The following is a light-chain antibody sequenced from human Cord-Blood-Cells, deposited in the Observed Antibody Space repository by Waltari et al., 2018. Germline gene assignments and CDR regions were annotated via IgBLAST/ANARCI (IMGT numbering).Light chain of an antibody. CDR3: QQYDNLPFT. Sequence: DIQMTQSPSSLSASVGDRVTTTCQASQDISKYLNWYQQKPGKAPKLLIYDASNLETGVPSRFSGSGSGTDFTFTISSLQPEDIATYYCQQYDNLPFTFGPGTKVDIK. J-gene: IGKJ3*01. CDR1: QDISKY. CDR2: DAS. V-gene: IGKV1-33*01.